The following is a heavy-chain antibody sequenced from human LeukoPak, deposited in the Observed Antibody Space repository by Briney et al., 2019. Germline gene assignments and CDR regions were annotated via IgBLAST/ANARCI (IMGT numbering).Heavy chain of an antibody. CDR2: IYYSGST. Sequence: PSETLSLTCTVSGGSTSSYYWSWIRQPPGKGLEWIGYIYYSGSTNYNPSLKSRVTISVDTSKNQFSLKLSSVTAADTAVYYCARTKGEQWLTTQGYDAFDIWGQGTMVTVSS. CDR3: ARTKGEQWLTTQGYDAFDI. D-gene: IGHD6-19*01. J-gene: IGHJ3*02. CDR1: GGSTSSYY. V-gene: IGHV4-59*01.